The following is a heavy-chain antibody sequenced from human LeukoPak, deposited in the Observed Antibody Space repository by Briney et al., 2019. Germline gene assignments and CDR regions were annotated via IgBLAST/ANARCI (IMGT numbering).Heavy chain of an antibody. CDR1: GYTFTGYY. J-gene: IGHJ6*03. CDR3: ARDSSSWLTSDYYYYMDV. CDR2: INPNSGGT. D-gene: IGHD6-13*01. Sequence: ASVKVSCKASGYTFTGYYMHWVRQAPGQGLEWMGWINPNSGGTNYAQKFQGRVTMTRDTSISTAYMELSRLRSDDTAVYYCARDSSSWLTSDYYYYMDVWGKGTTVTISS. V-gene: IGHV1-2*02.